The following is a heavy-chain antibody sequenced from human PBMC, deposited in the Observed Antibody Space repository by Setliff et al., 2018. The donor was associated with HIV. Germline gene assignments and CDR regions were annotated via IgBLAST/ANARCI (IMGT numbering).Heavy chain of an antibody. J-gene: IGHJ4*02. CDR3: AGFSYNFWVYRFDH. CDR1: GGSTTSGGYY. D-gene: IGHD3-3*01. V-gene: IGHV4-31*03. CDR2: IYYSGST. Sequence: SETLSLTCSVSGGSTTSGGYYWSWIRQHPGKGLEYIGYIYYSGSTYYNPSLKSRVTMSIDTSTQQFFLNVTSVTAADTAVYYCAGFSYNFWVYRFDHWGQGTLVTVSS.